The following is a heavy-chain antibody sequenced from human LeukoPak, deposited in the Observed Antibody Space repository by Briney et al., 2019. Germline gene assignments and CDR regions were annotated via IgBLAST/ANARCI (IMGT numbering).Heavy chain of an antibody. CDR3: TRGSSED. V-gene: IGHV3-48*03. CDR1: GFIFNNYE. CDR2: ISSSGSTI. J-gene: IGHJ4*02. Sequence: GGSLRLSCAASGFIFNNYEMNWVRQAPGKGLEWVSYISSSGSTIFYADSAKGRFTISRDSAKNSLYLQMNSLRAEDTAIYYRTRGSSEDWGQGTLVTVFS. D-gene: IGHD3-10*01.